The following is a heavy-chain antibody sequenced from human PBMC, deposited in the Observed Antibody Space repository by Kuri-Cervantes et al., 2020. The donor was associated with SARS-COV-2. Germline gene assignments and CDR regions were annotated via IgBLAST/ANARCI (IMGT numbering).Heavy chain of an antibody. J-gene: IGHJ5*02. Sequence: GSLRLSCAVYGGSFSGYYWSWIRQAPGKGLEWIGEINHSGSTNYNPSLKSRVTISVDTSKNQFSLKLSSVTAADTAVYYCARARRFTIFGVVITYSWFDPWGQGTLVTVSS. CDR1: GGSFSGYY. CDR3: ARARRFTIFGVVITYSWFDP. D-gene: IGHD3-3*01. CDR2: INHSGST. V-gene: IGHV4-34*01.